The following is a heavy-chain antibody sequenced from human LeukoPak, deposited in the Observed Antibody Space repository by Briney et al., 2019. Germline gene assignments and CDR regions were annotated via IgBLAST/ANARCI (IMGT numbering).Heavy chain of an antibody. D-gene: IGHD2-2*01. V-gene: IGHV3-43*02. CDR1: GFTFDDYA. CDR3: AKELPAAMQGYFDY. Sequence: GGSLRLSCAASGFTFDDYAMHWVRQAPGKGLEWVSLITGDGGSTYYADSVKGRFTISRDNSKNSLSLQMNSLRTEDTALYYCAKELPAAMQGYFDYWGQGTLVTVSS. CDR2: ITGDGGST. J-gene: IGHJ4*02.